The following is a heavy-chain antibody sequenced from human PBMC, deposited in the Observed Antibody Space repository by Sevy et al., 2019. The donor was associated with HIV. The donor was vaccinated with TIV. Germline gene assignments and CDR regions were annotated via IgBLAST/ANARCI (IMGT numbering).Heavy chain of an antibody. J-gene: IGHJ6*02. Sequence: GGSLRLSCRVSGISFTTSGMHWVRQAPGKGLEWVVVISYHGRYKFYAQSVKGRSNISRDNSKNMVYLQIDSLRPEDTAVYYCAKDFTGYNGLDVWGQGTIVTVSS. CDR3: AKDFTGYNGLDV. CDR2: ISYHGRYK. V-gene: IGHV3-30*18. D-gene: IGHD3-9*01. CDR1: GISFTTSG.